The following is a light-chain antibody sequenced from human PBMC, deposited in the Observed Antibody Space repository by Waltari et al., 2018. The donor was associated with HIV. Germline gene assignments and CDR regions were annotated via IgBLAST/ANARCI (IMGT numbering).Light chain of an antibody. CDR1: RSTIGTQT. CDR2: GNH. Sequence: SVLTQPPSASGTPGQSVTISCSASRSTIGTQTVHWYQQLPGSAPKFLMYGNHVRPSGVPDRFSGSKSGTSASLAISGLRSEDEADYYCAAWDDSLNAWVFGGGTKVTVL. V-gene: IGLV1-44*01. CDR3: AAWDDSLNAWV. J-gene: IGLJ3*02.